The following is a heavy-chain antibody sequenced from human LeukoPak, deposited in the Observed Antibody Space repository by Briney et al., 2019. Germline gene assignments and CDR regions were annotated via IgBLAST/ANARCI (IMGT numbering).Heavy chain of an antibody. Sequence: GGSLRLSCAASRFTFSSFDIHWVRQAPGKGLQWVAFIRNDGSNKYYADSVRGRFTISRDNSKNTLYLQMNSLRAEDTAMHYCAKKDGGRGEGTFDYWGQGTLVTVSS. CDR2: IRNDGSNK. CDR3: AKKDGGRGEGTFDY. D-gene: IGHD3-10*01. V-gene: IGHV3-30*02. CDR1: RFTFSSFD. J-gene: IGHJ4*02.